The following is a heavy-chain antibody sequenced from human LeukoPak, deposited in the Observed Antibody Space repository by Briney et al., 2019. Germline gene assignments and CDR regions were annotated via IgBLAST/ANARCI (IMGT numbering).Heavy chain of an antibody. CDR2: IYTSGTT. J-gene: IGHJ4*02. Sequence: PSETLSLTCTVSGDSISSGNYYWSWIRQPAGKGLEWIGRIYTSGTTNYNPSLKSRVTIPIDTSKNQFSLKLSSVTAADTAVYYCARTSYAEGGGSDWGQGTLVTVSS. D-gene: IGHD2-2*01. V-gene: IGHV4-61*02. CDR3: ARTSYAEGGGSD. CDR1: GDSISSGNYY.